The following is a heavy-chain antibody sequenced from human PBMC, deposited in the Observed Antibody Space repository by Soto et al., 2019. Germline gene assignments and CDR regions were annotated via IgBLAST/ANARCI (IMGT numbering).Heavy chain of an antibody. CDR2: INPYNANT. V-gene: IGHV1-18*04. Sequence: QVQLVQSGTEVKKPGASVKVSCKTSGYTFTNHGINWVRQAPGQGLEWMGWINPYNANTNYAQKLQGRGTMTSVTSTTTAYMALRSLTSDDTTGYYCARGRVAGIWGDAFDIGGQGAGVTVSS. CDR3: ARGRVAGIWGDAFDI. J-gene: IGHJ3*02. CDR1: GYTFTNHG. D-gene: IGHD3-16*01.